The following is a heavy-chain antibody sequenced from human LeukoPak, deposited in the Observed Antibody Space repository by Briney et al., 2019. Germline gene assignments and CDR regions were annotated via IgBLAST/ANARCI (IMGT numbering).Heavy chain of an antibody. V-gene: IGHV1-46*01. CDR3: ARGGGGDRLDY. CDR2: INPSGGST. J-gene: IGHJ4*02. Sequence: ASVKVSCKASGYTLTIYYMHWVRQAPGQGLEWVGIINPSGGSTNYAQKFQGRVTLTRDTSTSTVYIELSSLTSEDTAVYYCARGGGGDRLDYWGQGTLVTVSS. CDR1: GYTLTIYY. D-gene: IGHD3-3*01.